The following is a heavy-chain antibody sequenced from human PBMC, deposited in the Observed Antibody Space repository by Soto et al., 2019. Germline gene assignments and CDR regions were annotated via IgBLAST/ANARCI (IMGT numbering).Heavy chain of an antibody. Sequence: GGSLRLSCAASGFTFSSYGMHWVRQAPGKGLEWVAVISYDGSNKYYADSVKGRFTISRDNSKNTLYLQMNSLRDVDTAVYYCAKDLLGYCSGGSCYDAGEGFYYYGMDVWGQGTTVTVSS. CDR1: GFTFSSYG. J-gene: IGHJ6*02. CDR3: AKDLLGYCSGGSCYDAGEGFYYYGMDV. D-gene: IGHD2-15*01. V-gene: IGHV3-30*18. CDR2: ISYDGSNK.